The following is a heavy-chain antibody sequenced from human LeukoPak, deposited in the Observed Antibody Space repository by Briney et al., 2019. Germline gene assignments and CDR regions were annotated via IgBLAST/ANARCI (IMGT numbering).Heavy chain of an antibody. CDR3: ARAREGWELLSNYYYYMDV. V-gene: IGHV1-18*01. CDR1: GYTFTSYG. CDR2: ISAYNGNT. D-gene: IGHD1-26*01. J-gene: IGHJ6*03. Sequence: ASVKVSCKASGYTFTSYGISWVRQAPGQGLEWMGWISAYNGNTNYAQKLQGRVTMTTDTSTSTAYMELRSLRSDDTAVYYCARAREGWELLSNYYYYMDVWGKGTTVTVSS.